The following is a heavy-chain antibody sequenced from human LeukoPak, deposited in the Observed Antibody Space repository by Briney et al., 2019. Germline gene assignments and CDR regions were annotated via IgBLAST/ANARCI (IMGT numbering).Heavy chain of an antibody. CDR1: GFTFSNYW. J-gene: IGHJ4*02. CDR2: IKHDGGDK. Sequence: GGSLRLSCGASGFTFSNYWMSWVRQAPGKGLEWVANIKHDGGDKYYTDSVKGRFTISRDNTKNSLYLQMNSLRAEDTAVYYCARDEYTSLNRFDYWGQGTLVTVSS. D-gene: IGHD1-14*01. CDR3: ARDEYTSLNRFDY. V-gene: IGHV3-7*04.